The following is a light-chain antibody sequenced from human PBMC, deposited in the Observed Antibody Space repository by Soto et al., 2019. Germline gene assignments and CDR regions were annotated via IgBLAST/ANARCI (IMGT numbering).Light chain of an antibody. V-gene: IGKV3-15*01. J-gene: IGKJ5*01. Sequence: EIVMTQSTATLSVSPGERATLSCRASQSVSSNLACYQQKPGQAPRLLIYGASTRATGIPARFSGSGSGTEFILTISSLKSEDFAVYYCQQYNNWLINFGQGTRLEI. CDR3: QQYNNWLIN. CDR2: GAS. CDR1: QSVSSN.